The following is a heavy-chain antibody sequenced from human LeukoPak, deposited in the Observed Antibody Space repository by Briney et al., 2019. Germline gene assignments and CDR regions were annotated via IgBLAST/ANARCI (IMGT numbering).Heavy chain of an antibody. CDR3: ARARGYSYGYGDY. V-gene: IGHV3-20*01. D-gene: IGHD5-18*01. CDR1: GFTFDNYG. Sequence: GGSLRLSCAASGFTFDNYGMSWVRQAPGKGLEWVSGINWNGGSTGYADSVKGRFTISRDNAKNSLYLQMNSLRAEDTALYHCARARGYSYGYGDYWGQGTLVTVSS. CDR2: INWNGGST. J-gene: IGHJ4*02.